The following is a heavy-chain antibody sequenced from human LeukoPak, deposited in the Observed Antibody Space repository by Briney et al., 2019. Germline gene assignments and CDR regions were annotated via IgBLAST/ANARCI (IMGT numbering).Heavy chain of an antibody. CDR2: IIPLFGTA. J-gene: IGHJ3*02. V-gene: IGHV1-69*05. D-gene: IGHD5-24*01. Sequence: SVKVSCKASGGTFSSYPISWVRQAPGQGLEWMGGIIPLFGTANYAQKFQGRVTITTDESTSTAYMALSSLRSEDTAVYYCAREGEDGYNRGRGSFNIWGQGTMVTVSS. CDR1: GGTFSSYP. CDR3: AREGEDGYNRGRGSFNI.